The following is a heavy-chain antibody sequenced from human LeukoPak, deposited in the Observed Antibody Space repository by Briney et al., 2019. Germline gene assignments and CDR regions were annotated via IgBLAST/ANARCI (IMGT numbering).Heavy chain of an antibody. V-gene: IGHV4-59*01. CDR1: GGSIRTCY. J-gene: IGHJ1*01. CDR3: ARGGAARLHFQN. Sequence: SETLSLTFTDSGGSIRTCYWNWIRQPPGKGLEWVGYIYHSGSTNYNPSLQSRVTISVDTSKNQFSLNLNSVTAADTAVYYCARGGAARLHFQNWGQGTLVTVSS. D-gene: IGHD6-6*01. CDR2: IYHSGST.